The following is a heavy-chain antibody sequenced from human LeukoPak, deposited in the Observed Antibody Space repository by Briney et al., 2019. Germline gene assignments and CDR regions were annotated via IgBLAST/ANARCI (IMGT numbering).Heavy chain of an antibody. V-gene: IGHV4-59*08. CDR1: GGSISSYH. J-gene: IGHJ3*02. CDR3: ARAYDYVWGSYRPDAFDI. D-gene: IGHD3-16*02. CDR2: IYYSGST. Sequence: SETLSLTCTVSGGSISSYHWSWIRQPPGKGLEWIGYIYYSGSTNYNPSLKSRVTISVDTSKNQFSLKLSSVTAADTAVYYCARAYDYVWGSYRPDAFDIWGQGTMVTVSS.